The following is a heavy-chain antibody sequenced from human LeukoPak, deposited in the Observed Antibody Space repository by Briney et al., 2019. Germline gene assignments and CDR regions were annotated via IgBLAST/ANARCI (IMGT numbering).Heavy chain of an antibody. J-gene: IGHJ4*02. D-gene: IGHD3-10*01. CDR3: AKSSVWFGELWPFDY. Sequence: GGSLRLSCAASGFTFSSYSMTWVRQAPGKGLEWVSSTSRSSSYIYYADSVKGRFTISRDNSKNTLYLQMNSLRAEDTAVYYCAKSSVWFGELWPFDYWGQGTLVTVSS. CDR2: TSRSSSYI. V-gene: IGHV3-21*01. CDR1: GFTFSSYS.